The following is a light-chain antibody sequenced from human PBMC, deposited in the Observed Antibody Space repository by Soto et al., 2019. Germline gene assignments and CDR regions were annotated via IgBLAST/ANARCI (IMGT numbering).Light chain of an antibody. CDR3: HQRSNWPRT. Sequence: EIVLTQSPATLSLSPGERATLSCRASQSVSSSLAWYQQKPGQAPRLLIYDASNRATGIPARFSGSGSGTDFTLTISSLEPEDFAVYYCHQRSNWPRTFGQGTKLEIK. CDR2: DAS. CDR1: QSVSSS. J-gene: IGKJ2*01. V-gene: IGKV3-11*01.